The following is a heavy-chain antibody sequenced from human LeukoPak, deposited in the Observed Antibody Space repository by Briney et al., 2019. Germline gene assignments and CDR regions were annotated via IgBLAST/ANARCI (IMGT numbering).Heavy chain of an antibody. J-gene: IGHJ5*02. CDR3: ARSLRITIFGVVRWFDP. V-gene: IGHV1-2*02. CDR2: INPNSGGT. CDR1: GYTFTGYY. Sequence: ASVKVSCKASGYTFTGYYMHWVRQAPGQGLEWMGWINPNSGGTNYAQKFQGRVTMTRDTSICTAYMELSRLRSDDTAVYYCARSLRITIFGVVRWFDPWGQGTLVTVSS. D-gene: IGHD3-3*01.